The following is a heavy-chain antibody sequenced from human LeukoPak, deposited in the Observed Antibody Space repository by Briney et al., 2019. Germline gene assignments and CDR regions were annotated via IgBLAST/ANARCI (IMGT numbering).Heavy chain of an antibody. CDR3: ARATHIAAVYYFDY. J-gene: IGHJ4*02. CDR1: SGSISSSNW. CDR2: IYHSGST. D-gene: IGHD6-13*01. V-gene: IGHV4-4*02. Sequence: SDTLSLTWAVSSGSISSSNWWNWVRQPPGKGLEWIGEIYHSGSTNYKPYLNSRVTISVDKSKNQFSLKLSSVTAADTAVYYCARATHIAAVYYFDYWGQGTRVTVSS.